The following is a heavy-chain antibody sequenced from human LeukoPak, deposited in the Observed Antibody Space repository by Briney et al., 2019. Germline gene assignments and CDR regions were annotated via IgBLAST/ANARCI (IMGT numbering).Heavy chain of an antibody. V-gene: IGHV3-21*01. CDR2: ISSSSSYI. Sequence: PGGSLRLSCAASGFTFSSYSMNWVRQAPGKGLEWVSSISSSSSYIYYADSVKGRFTISRDNAKNSLYLQMNSLRAEDTAVYYCARSTTDFWSGDFVPWGQGTLVTVSS. CDR1: GFTFSSYS. D-gene: IGHD3-3*01. CDR3: ARSTTDFWSGDFVP. J-gene: IGHJ5*02.